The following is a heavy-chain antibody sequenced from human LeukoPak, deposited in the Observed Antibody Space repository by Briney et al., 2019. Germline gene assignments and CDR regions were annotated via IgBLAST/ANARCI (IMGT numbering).Heavy chain of an antibody. D-gene: IGHD5-12*01. CDR2: IIPILGIA. CDR3: ARGQSMATKDY. Sequence: SVKVSCKASGGTFSSYAISWVRQAPGQGLEWMGRIIPILGIANYVQKFQGRVTITADKSTSTAYMELSSLRSEDTAVYYCARGQSMATKDYWGQGTLVTVSS. CDR1: GGTFSSYA. J-gene: IGHJ4*02. V-gene: IGHV1-69*04.